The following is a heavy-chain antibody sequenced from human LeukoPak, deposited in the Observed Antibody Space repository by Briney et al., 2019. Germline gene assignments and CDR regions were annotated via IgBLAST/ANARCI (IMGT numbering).Heavy chain of an antibody. Sequence: PGGSLRLSCAASGFTVSSNYMSWVRQAPGKGLERVSVIHSGGNTYYADSVKGRFTISRDNSKNTLYLQMNSLRAEDTAVYYCARTSGSLYPGYFDFWGQGTLVTVSS. J-gene: IGHJ4*02. CDR2: IHSGGNT. CDR1: GFTVSSNY. CDR3: ARTSGSLYPGYFDF. V-gene: IGHV3-66*02. D-gene: IGHD1-26*01.